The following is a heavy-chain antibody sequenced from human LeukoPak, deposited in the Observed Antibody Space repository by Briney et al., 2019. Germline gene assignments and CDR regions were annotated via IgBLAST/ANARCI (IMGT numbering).Heavy chain of an antibody. Sequence: GASVKVSCKASGGTFSSYAISWARQAPGQGLEWMGRIIPILGIANYAQKFQGRVTITADKSTSTAYMELSSLRSEDTAVYYCARDGGTGRTYYYGMDVWGQGTTVTVSS. J-gene: IGHJ6*02. CDR3: ARDGGTGRTYYYGMDV. CDR2: IIPILGIA. V-gene: IGHV1-69*04. CDR1: GGTFSSYA. D-gene: IGHD3-10*01.